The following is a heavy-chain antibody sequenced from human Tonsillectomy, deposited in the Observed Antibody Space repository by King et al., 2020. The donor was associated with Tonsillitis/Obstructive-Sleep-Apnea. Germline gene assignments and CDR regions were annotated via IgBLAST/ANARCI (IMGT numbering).Heavy chain of an antibody. CDR1: GDSVSSNSAA. J-gene: IGHJ5*02. V-gene: IGHV6-1*01. Sequence: VQLQQSGPGLVKPSQTLSLTCAISGDSVSSNSAAWNWIRQSPSRGLEWLGRTYYRSKCYNDYAVSVKSRITINPDTSKTQFSLQLNSVTPEDTAVYYCARDYDYYDSSGYYHTWFDPWGQGTLVTVSS. CDR3: ARDYDYYDSSGYYHTWFDP. D-gene: IGHD3-22*01. CDR2: TYYRSKCYN.